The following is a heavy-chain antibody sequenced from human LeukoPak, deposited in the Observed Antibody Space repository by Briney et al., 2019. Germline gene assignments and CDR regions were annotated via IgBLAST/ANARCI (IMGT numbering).Heavy chain of an antibody. V-gene: IGHV5-51*01. CDR3: ARAPYYDILTGYKYYFDY. D-gene: IGHD3-9*01. CDR1: GFSFTSYW. J-gene: IGHJ4*02. CDR2: IYISDSYT. Sequence: GASPQICCKGSGFSFTSYWNGWGRPVPGKGVEGMGIIYISDSYTRYTPSFQGRVTISTDNSISTAHLQWNSLKASDTAMYYCARAPYYDILTGYKYYFDYWGQGALVSVSS.